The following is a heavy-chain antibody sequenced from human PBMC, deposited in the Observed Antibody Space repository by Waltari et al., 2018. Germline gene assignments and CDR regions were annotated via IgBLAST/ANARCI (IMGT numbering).Heavy chain of an antibody. V-gene: IGHV4-59*01. CDR2: IYYTGST. CDR1: GGSISGYY. Sequence: QVQLQESGSGQVKPSETLSLTCTVSGGSISGYYWSWIRQPPGKGLEWIGNIYYTGSTNYHPSLKSRVTISVDTSKKQFSLNLSSVTAADTAVYFCARVFHGFDIWGQGTMVTVSS. CDR3: ARVFHGFDI. J-gene: IGHJ3*02.